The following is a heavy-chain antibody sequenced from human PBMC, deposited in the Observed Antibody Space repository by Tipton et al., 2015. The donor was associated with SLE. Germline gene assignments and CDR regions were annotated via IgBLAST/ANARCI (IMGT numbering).Heavy chain of an antibody. D-gene: IGHD4-17*01. CDR2: INHSGST. CDR1: GGSISSSSSYY. CDR3: ARHDGDYGFDF. Sequence: GLVKPSETLSLTCAVYGGSISSSSSYYWAWIRQPPGKGLEWIGEINHSGSTNYNPSLKSPVTISVDTSKNQFSLKLSSVTAADTAVYYCARHDGDYGFDFWGQGTLVTVSS. J-gene: IGHJ4*02. V-gene: IGHV4-39*07.